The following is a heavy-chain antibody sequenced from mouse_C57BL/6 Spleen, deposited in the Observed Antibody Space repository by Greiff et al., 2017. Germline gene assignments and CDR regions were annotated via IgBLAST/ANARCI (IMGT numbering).Heavy chain of an antibody. J-gene: IGHJ2*01. Sequence: EVMLVESGGGLVKPGGSLKLSCAASGFTFSSYTMSWVRQTPEKRLEWVATISGGGGNTYYPDSVKGRFTISRDNAKNTLYLQMSSLRSEDTALYYCARRVPYYFDYWGQGTTRTVSS. D-gene: IGHD2-14*01. CDR1: GFTFSSYT. V-gene: IGHV5-9*01. CDR3: ARRVPYYFDY. CDR2: ISGGGGNT.